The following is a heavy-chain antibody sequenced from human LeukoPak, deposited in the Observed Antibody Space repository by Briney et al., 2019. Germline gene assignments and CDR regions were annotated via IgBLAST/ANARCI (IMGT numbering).Heavy chain of an antibody. J-gene: IGHJ4*02. CDR1: GGSIISGGYY. V-gene: IGHV4-31*11. Sequence: SQTLSLTCAVSGGSIISGGYYWSWIRQHPGKGLEWIGYIYYSGSTYYNPSLKSRVTISVDTSKNQFSLKLSSVTAADTAVYYCAREGRYYDSSGYYLYSFDYWDQGTLVTVSS. CDR3: AREGRYYDSSGYYLYSFDY. CDR2: IYYSGST. D-gene: IGHD3-22*01.